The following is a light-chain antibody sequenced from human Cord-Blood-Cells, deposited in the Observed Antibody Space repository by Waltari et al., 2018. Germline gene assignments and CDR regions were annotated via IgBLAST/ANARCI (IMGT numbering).Light chain of an antibody. J-gene: IGKJ3*01. CDR3: QQRSNWPWT. CDR1: QSVSSY. Sequence: EIVLTQPPATLSLSPGERATLSYRASQSVSSYLAWYQQKPGQAPRLLIYDASNRATGIPARFSGSGSGTDFTLTISSLEPEDFAVYYCQQRSNWPWTFGPGTKVDIK. CDR2: DAS. V-gene: IGKV3-11*01.